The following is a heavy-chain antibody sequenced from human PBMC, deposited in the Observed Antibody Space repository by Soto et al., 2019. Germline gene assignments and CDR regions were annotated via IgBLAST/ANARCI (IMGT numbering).Heavy chain of an antibody. CDR2: INPNSGGT. V-gene: IGHV1-2*02. CDR3: ASFYYDSSGSYISSDI. J-gene: IGHJ6*04. CDR1: GYTVTGYY. Sequence: ASVKVSCKPSGYTVTGYYMHWVRQAPGQGIEWMGWINPNSGGTNYAQKVQGRVTMTRDTSISTAYMELSRLRSDDTAVYYCASFYYDSSGSYISSDIWCKVTTRTASS. D-gene: IGHD3-22*01.